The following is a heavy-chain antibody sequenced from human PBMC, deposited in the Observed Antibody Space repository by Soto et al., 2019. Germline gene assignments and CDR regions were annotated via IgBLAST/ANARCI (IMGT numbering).Heavy chain of an antibody. CDR3: ARDRDSSSWSYYYCGMDV. V-gene: IGHV4-34*01. Sequence: SDTLSLTCAVYGLSCSCYDLSWIRQPPGKGLEWIGEINHSGSTNYNPSLKSRVTISVGTSKNQFSLKLSSVTAADTAVYYCARDRDSSSWSYYYCGMDVWGQGTKVTVSS. CDR2: INHSGST. CDR1: GLSCSCYD. D-gene: IGHD6-13*01. J-gene: IGHJ6*02.